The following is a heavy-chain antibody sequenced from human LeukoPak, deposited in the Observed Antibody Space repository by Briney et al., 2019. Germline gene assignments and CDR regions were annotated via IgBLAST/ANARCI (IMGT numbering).Heavy chain of an antibody. CDR2: IYYSGST. D-gene: IGHD6-19*01. CDR3: ARAGGSGWVDY. J-gene: IGHJ4*02. V-gene: IGHV4-59*01. CDR1: GGSISSYY. Sequence: PSETLSLTCTVSGGSISSYYWSWIRQPPGKGPEWIGYIYYSGSTNYNPSLKSRVTISVDTSKNQFSLKLSSVTAADTAVYYCARAGGSGWVDYWGQGTLVTVSS.